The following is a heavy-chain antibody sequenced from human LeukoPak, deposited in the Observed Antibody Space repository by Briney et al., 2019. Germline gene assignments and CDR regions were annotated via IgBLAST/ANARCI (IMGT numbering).Heavy chain of an antibody. CDR2: ISGSGGSA. CDR3: AKDASGSYCSDY. V-gene: IGHV3-23*01. J-gene: IGHJ4*02. Sequence: GGSLRLSCAASGSTFSSYAMSWVRQAPGKGLEWVSAISGSGGSAYYADSVKGRFTISRDNSKNTLYLQMNSLRAEDTAVYYCAKDASGSYCSDYWGQGTLVTVSS. D-gene: IGHD1-26*01. CDR1: GSTFSSYA.